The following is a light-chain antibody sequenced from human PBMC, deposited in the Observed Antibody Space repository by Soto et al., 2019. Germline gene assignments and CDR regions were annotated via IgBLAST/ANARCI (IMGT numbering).Light chain of an antibody. CDR2: AVS. V-gene: IGLV2-8*01. CDR1: SSDVGGYNY. CDR3: SSHAGSNNYV. J-gene: IGLJ1*01. Sequence: QSALTQPPSASGSLGQSVTISCTGTSSDVGGYNYVSWYQLHPGKAPKLMIYAVSKRPSGVPDRLSGSKSGNTASLTVSGLQAEDEADYYCSSHAGSNNYVFGTGTKLTVL.